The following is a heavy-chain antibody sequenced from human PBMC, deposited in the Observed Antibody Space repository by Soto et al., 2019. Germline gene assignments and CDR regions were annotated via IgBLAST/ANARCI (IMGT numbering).Heavy chain of an antibody. D-gene: IGHD3-22*01. Sequence: GGSLRLSCAASGFTFSSYGMHWVRQAPGKGLEWVAVISYDGSNKYYADSVKGRFTISRDNSKNTLYLQMNSLRAEDTAVYYCAKNKIVVVTHDAFDIWGQGTMVTVSS. CDR2: ISYDGSNK. J-gene: IGHJ3*02. CDR3: AKNKIVVVTHDAFDI. V-gene: IGHV3-30*18. CDR1: GFTFSSYG.